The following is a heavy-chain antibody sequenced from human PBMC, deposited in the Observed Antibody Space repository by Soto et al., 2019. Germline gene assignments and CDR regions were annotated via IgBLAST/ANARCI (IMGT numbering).Heavy chain of an antibody. CDR3: ARGDAYCTNGVCSRVDAFDI. CDR2: INPNSGGT. D-gene: IGHD2-8*01. J-gene: IGHJ3*02. Sequence: ASVKVSCKASGYTLTCYYMHWVRQAPGQGLEWMGWINPNSGGTNYAQKFQGWVTMTRDTSISTAYMELSRLRSDDTAVYYCARGDAYCTNGVCSRVDAFDIWGQGTMVTVSS. CDR1: GYTLTCYY. V-gene: IGHV1-2*04.